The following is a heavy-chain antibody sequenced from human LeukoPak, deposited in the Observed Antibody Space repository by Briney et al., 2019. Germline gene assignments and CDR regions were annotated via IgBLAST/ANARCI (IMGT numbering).Heavy chain of an antibody. D-gene: IGHD2-2*01. CDR2: INHSGST. CDR3: ARRRCSSSSCFKDY. Sequence: SETLSLTCAVYGGSFSGYYWSWIRQPPGKGLEWIGEINHSGSTNYNPSLKSRVTISVDTSKNQFSLKLSSVTAADTAVYYCARRRCSSSSCFKDYWGQGTLVTVSS. CDR1: GGSFSGYY. J-gene: IGHJ4*02. V-gene: IGHV4-34*01.